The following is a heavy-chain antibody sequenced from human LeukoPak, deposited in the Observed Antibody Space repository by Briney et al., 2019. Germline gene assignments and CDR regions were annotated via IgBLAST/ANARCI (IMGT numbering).Heavy chain of an antibody. Sequence: QIGGSLRLSCAASGFTFSSYWMTWVRQAPGKGLEWVGNIKRDGSERYYVDSVKGRFTISRDNAKNSLYLQMNSLRAEDTASYHCARARSSSWYDWFDPWGQGTLVTVSS. CDR1: GFTFSSYW. CDR3: ARARSSSWYDWFDP. CDR2: IKRDGSER. V-gene: IGHV3-7*03. J-gene: IGHJ5*02. D-gene: IGHD6-13*01.